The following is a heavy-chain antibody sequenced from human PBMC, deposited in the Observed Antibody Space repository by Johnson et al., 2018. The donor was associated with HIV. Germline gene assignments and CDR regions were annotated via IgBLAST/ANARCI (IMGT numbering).Heavy chain of an antibody. Sequence: VHLVESGGGLVQSGGSLRLSCAASGFTFSSYGMHWVRQAPGKGLDWVAVISYDGSKKYYADSVKGRFTISRDNSKNTLYLQMNSLRAEDTAVYYCASSAFDIWGQGTMVTVSS. J-gene: IGHJ3*02. CDR3: ASSAFDI. V-gene: IGHV3-30*03. CDR2: ISYDGSKK. CDR1: GFTFSSYG.